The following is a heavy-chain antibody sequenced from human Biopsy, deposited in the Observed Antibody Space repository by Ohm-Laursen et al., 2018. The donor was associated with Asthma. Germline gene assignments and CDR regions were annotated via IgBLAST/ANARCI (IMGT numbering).Heavy chain of an antibody. CDR2: ISGSGGST. V-gene: IGHV3-23*01. CDR1: GFSFSTYA. Sequence: SLRLSCAASGFSFSTYAMSWVRLAPGKGLEWVSAISGSGGSTYYADSVKGRFTISRDNSKNTLYLQMNSLRAEDTAVYYCAKGYYYDSSGFDYWGQGTLVTVSS. CDR3: AKGYYYDSSGFDY. J-gene: IGHJ4*02. D-gene: IGHD3-22*01.